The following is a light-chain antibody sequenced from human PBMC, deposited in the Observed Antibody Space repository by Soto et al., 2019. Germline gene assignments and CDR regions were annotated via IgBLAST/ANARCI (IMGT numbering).Light chain of an antibody. CDR3: SSYTISSTYV. CDR2: EVT. Sequence: QSVLTQPASVSGSPGQSITLSCTGTSSDIGDYNYVSWYQQHPGKAPKLMIYEVTNRPSGVSNRFSGSKSGNTASLTISGLQAEDEADYYSSSYTISSTYVFGTGTKVTVL. J-gene: IGLJ1*01. V-gene: IGLV2-14*01. CDR1: SSDIGDYNY.